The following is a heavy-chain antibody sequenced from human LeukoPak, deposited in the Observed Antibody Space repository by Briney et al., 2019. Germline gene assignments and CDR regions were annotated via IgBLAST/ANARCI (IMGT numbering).Heavy chain of an antibody. CDR3: ARAPLYGSCEY. J-gene: IGHJ4*02. Sequence: ASVTVSCTASGYTFSIYGISWVRQAPGQGHEWMGWISGYNGNTNYAQKLQGRVTMTTDTSTSTAYMELRSLRSDDTAVYYCARAPLYGSCEYWGQGTLVTVSS. CDR1: GYTFSIYG. V-gene: IGHV1-18*01. CDR2: ISGYNGNT. D-gene: IGHD6-6*01.